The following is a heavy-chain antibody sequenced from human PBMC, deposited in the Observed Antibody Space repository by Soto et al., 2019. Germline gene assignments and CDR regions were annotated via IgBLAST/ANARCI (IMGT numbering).Heavy chain of an antibody. Sequence: EAQLVESGGGLVKPGGSLRLSCAASGFTFSNVWMHWVRQAPGKGLEWVGRIKSKIDGETTDYAAPVKGRFAVSRDDSKNTLYLQMNSLQTEDTAVYYCTPLALKYGSGWYYFSDWGQGTPVTVSP. CDR1: GFTFSNVW. CDR3: TPLALKYGSGWYYFSD. D-gene: IGHD6-19*01. CDR2: IKSKIDGETT. J-gene: IGHJ4*02. V-gene: IGHV3-15*07.